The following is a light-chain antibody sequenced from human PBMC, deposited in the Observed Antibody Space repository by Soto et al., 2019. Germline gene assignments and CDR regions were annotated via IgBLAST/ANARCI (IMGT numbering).Light chain of an antibody. Sequence: QSALTQPASVSGSPGQSITISCTGTSSDVGGFNYVSWYQQHPGKAPKLIIYDVTNRPSGLSNRFSGSKSGNTASLTISGLQSDDEADYYCSSYTTSSTLIFGGGTQLTVL. V-gene: IGLV2-14*03. J-gene: IGLJ2*01. CDR1: SSDVGGFNY. CDR2: DVT. CDR3: SSYTTSSTLI.